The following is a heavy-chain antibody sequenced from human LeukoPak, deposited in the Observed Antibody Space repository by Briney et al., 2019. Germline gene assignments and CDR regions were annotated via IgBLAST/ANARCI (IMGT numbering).Heavy chain of an antibody. V-gene: IGHV1-2*06. CDR1: GYTFTGYY. D-gene: IGHD4/OR15-4a*01. CDR3: ARGHYGGNTYYFDY. CDR2: INPNSGGT. Sequence: ASVKVSCXASGYTFTGYYMHWVRQAPGQGLEWMGRINPNSGGTNYAQKFQGRVTMTRDTSISTAYMELSRLRSDDTAVYYCARGHYGGNTYYFDYWGQGTLVTVSS. J-gene: IGHJ4*02.